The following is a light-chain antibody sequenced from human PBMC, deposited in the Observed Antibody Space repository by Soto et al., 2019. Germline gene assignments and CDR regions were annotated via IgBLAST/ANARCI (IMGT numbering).Light chain of an antibody. CDR2: DVS. J-gene: IGLJ1*01. CDR1: SSDVGGYNY. Sequence: QSALTQPASVSGSPGQSITISCTGTSSDVGGYNYVSWYQQHPGKAPKLMIYDVSNRPSGVSNRFSGSKSGNTASLTISGLQAEDEAAYYCSSYTSSSTLDFGTGTKLTVL. CDR3: SSYTSSSTLD. V-gene: IGLV2-14*01.